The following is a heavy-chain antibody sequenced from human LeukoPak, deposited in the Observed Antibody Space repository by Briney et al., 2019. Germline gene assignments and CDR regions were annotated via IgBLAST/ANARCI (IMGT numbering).Heavy chain of an antibody. CDR1: GYTFTSYD. Sequence: ASVKVSCKASGYTFTSYDINWVRQATGQGLEWMGWMNPNSGNTGYAQKFQGRVTMTRNTSISTAYMELSSLRSADTAVYYCARGRGYSSGWYGDWFDHWGQGTLVTVSS. CDR3: ARGRGYSSGWYGDWFDH. D-gene: IGHD6-19*01. J-gene: IGHJ5*02. V-gene: IGHV1-8*01. CDR2: MNPNSGNT.